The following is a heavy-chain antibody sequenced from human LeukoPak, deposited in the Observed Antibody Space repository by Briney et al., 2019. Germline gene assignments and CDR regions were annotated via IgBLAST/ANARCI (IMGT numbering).Heavy chain of an antibody. CDR2: IYTSGST. Sequence: SETLSLTCTVSGGSISSYYWSWIRQPAGKGLEWIGRIYTSGSTNYNPSLKSRVTMSVDTSKNQFSLKLSSVTAADTAVYYRARSVYSYGTYYFDYWGRGTLVTVSS. D-gene: IGHD5-18*01. J-gene: IGHJ4*02. V-gene: IGHV4-4*07. CDR1: GGSISSYY. CDR3: ARSVYSYGTYYFDY.